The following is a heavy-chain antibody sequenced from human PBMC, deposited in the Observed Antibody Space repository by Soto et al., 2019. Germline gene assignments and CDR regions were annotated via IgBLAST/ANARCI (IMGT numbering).Heavy chain of an antibody. Sequence: ASVKVSCKASGYTFTSYGISWVRQAPGQGLEWMGWISAYNGNTNYAQKLQGRVTMTTDTSTSTAYMELRSLGSDDTAVYYCARDTGYSSSVVTDYWGQGTLVTVSS. V-gene: IGHV1-18*01. CDR2: ISAYNGNT. J-gene: IGHJ4*02. CDR3: ARDTGYSSSVVTDY. CDR1: GYTFTSYG. D-gene: IGHD6-6*01.